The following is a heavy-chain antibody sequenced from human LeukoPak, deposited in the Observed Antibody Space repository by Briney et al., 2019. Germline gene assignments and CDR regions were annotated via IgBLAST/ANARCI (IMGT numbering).Heavy chain of an antibody. CDR2: IYSDGSDK. CDR1: RFTFNTAW. CDR3: ASDSGHAFYF. J-gene: IGHJ3*01. V-gene: IGHV3-74*01. Sequence: GGSLRLSCAASRFTFNTAWMHWVRQAPGKGLEWVSRIYSDGSDKTYADSVRGRFTISRDNAKNTAYLQMNSLRDEDTAVYYCASDSGHAFYFWGQGTMVTVSS. D-gene: IGHD3-10*01.